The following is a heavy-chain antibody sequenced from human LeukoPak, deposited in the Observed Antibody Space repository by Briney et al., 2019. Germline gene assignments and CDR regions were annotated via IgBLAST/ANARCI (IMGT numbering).Heavy chain of an antibody. V-gene: IGHV3-23*01. J-gene: IGHJ4*02. CDR3: AIPQFDY. CDR2: ISGSGGST. CDR1: GFTFDNYA. Sequence: GASLRLSCAASGFTFDNYAMTWVLQAPGKGLEWVSTISGSGGSTYYADSVKGRFTISRDNSKNTLYLQMNSLRAEDTAVYYCAIPQFDYWGQGTLVTVSS.